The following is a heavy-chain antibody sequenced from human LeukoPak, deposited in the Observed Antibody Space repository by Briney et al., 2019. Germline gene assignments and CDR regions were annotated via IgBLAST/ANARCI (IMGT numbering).Heavy chain of an antibody. CDR1: GFTFSSYA. Sequence: GRSLRLSCAASGFTFSSYAVHWVRQAPGKGLEWVAVISYDGSNKYYADSVKGRFTISRDNSKNTLYLQMNSLRAEDTAVYYCARSPGELSFFDYWGQGTLVTVSS. CDR2: ISYDGSNK. D-gene: IGHD3-16*02. CDR3: ARSPGELSFFDY. V-gene: IGHV3-30-3*01. J-gene: IGHJ4*02.